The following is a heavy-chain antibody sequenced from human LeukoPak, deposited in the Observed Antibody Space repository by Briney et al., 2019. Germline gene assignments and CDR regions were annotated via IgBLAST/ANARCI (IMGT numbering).Heavy chain of an antibody. D-gene: IGHD6-19*01. CDR3: ARALGYSSGWRWFDP. J-gene: IGHJ5*02. CDR1: GGSISSYY. Sequence: PSETLSLTCTVSGGSISSYYWSWIRQPPGKGLEWIGYIYYSGSTNYNPSLKSRVTISVDTSKNQFSLKLSSVTAADTAVYYCARALGYSSGWRWFDPWGQGTLVTVSS. CDR2: IYYSGST. V-gene: IGHV4-59*01.